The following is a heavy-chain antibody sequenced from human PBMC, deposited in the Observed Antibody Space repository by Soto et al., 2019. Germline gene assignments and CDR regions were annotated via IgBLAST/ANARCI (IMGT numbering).Heavy chain of an antibody. D-gene: IGHD1-20*01. CDR2: IKEDGTAK. J-gene: IGHJ3*02. CDR3: ARDAAYNRFDI. CDR1: GFTFRSAW. V-gene: IGHV3-7*05. Sequence: EVQLVASGGSLVQPGGSLRLSCAASGFTFRSAWMTWVRQAPGKGLEWLANIKEDGTAKNYVDSVRGRFTISRDNAGNLLYLQMNSLRAEDTAVYYCARDAAYNRFDIWGQGTMVTVSS.